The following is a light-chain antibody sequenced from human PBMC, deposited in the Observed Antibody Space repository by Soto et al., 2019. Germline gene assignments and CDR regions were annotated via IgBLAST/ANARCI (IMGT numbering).Light chain of an antibody. V-gene: IGLV2-14*01. CDR2: EVS. Sequence: QSVLTQPASVSGSPGQSITISCTGTSSDVGAYDYVSWYQQNPGKAPKLIISEVSDWPSGVSNRFSGSKSGNTASLTISGLQAEDEADYFCSSYTTTNTLWVFGGGTKLTVL. CDR1: SSDVGAYDY. CDR3: SSYTTTNTLWV. J-gene: IGLJ3*02.